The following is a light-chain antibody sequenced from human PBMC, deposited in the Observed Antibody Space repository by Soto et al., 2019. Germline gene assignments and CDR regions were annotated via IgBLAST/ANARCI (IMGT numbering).Light chain of an antibody. CDR1: SSNIGAGYD. CDR3: QSYDSRLSGLVV. CDR2: SNS. J-gene: IGLJ2*01. V-gene: IGLV1-40*01. Sequence: QSVLTQPPSVSGAPGQRVTISCTGSSSNIGAGYDVHWYQQLPGTAPKLLIYSNSNRPSGVPDRFSGSKSGTSASLAITGLQAEDEADYYCQSYDSRLSGLVVFGGGTKLTV.